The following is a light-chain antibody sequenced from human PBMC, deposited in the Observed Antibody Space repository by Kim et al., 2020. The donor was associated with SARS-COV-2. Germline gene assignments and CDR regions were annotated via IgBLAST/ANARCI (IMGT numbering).Light chain of an antibody. CDR2: DAS. Sequence: EIVLTQSPATLSLSPGERATLSCRASQSVGSYLGWYQQKPGQAPRLLIYDASNRATGIPARFSGSGSETDFTLTISSLEPEDFAVYYCQHRINWHITFGQETRLEIK. CDR3: QHRINWHIT. CDR1: QSVGSY. V-gene: IGKV3-11*01. J-gene: IGKJ5*01.